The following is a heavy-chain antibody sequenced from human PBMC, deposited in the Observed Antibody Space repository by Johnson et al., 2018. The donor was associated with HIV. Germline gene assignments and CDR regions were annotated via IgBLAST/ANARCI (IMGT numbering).Heavy chain of an antibody. CDR2: ISWNNGTI. J-gene: IGHJ3*02. D-gene: IGHD6-13*01. CDR1: GFTFDEYA. V-gene: IGHV3-9*01. Sequence: VQLVESGGGLVQPGRSLRLSCAASGFTFDEYALHWVRQAPGKGLEWVSGISWNNGTIGYADSVMGRFTISRDNSKNTLYLQMNSLRAEDTAVYYCAKVSSWYFLRAFDIWGQGTMVTVSS. CDR3: AKVSSWYFLRAFDI.